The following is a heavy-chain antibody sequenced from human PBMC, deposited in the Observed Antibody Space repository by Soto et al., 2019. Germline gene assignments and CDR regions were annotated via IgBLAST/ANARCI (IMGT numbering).Heavy chain of an antibody. CDR1: GFTFNTYA. V-gene: IGHV3-23*01. CDR3: ARSLGFCNSISCYVWFDY. D-gene: IGHD2-2*01. Sequence: HPGGSLRLSCAASGFTFNTYAMTWVRQAPGKGLEWISSISASGTSTYYADSVKGRFTISRDNSKNTLFLQMNSLRAEDTAVHYCARSLGFCNSISCYVWFDYWGQGALVTFSS. J-gene: IGHJ4*02. CDR2: ISASGTST.